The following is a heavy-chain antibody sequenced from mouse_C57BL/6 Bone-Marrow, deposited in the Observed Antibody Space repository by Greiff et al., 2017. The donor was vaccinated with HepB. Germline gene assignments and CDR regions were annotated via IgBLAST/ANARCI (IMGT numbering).Heavy chain of an antibody. V-gene: IGHV1-61*01. D-gene: IGHD1-1*01. Sequence: VKLQQPGAELVRPGSSVKLSCKASGYTFTSYWMDWVKQRPGQGLEWIGNIYPSDSETHYNQKFKDKATLTVDKSSSTAYMQLSSLTSEDSAVYYCARSPTEVAGIDYWGQGTTLAVSS. CDR2: IYPSDSET. CDR3: ARSPTEVAGIDY. CDR1: GYTFTSYW. J-gene: IGHJ2*01.